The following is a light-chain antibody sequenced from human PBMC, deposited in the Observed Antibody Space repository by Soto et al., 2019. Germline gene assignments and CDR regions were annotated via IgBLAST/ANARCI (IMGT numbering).Light chain of an antibody. V-gene: IGKV1-17*01. CDR3: QQFNDYPIT. CDR1: RDVGSD. CDR2: SAS. Sequence: QMTQPPYSLSASVGEKIIITCRASRDVGSDVSWYQQKPGKPPKLLVYSASTLQSGVPSRFSGSGSGAEFTLTIISLQPEDFATYYCQQFNDYPITFGQGTRLEIK. J-gene: IGKJ5*01.